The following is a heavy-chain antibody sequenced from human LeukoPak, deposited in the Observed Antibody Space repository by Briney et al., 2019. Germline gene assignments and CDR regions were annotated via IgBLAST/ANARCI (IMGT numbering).Heavy chain of an antibody. Sequence: ASVKVSCMASGYTFTDYYIHWVRQAPGQGLAWMGMINPDNGGTHFAQMFQGRVTMTRDTSISTAYMELKKLTSDDTAVYHYVVDVLQRTMRVDWGQGALVTVSS. J-gene: IGHJ4*02. CDR1: GYTFTDYY. CDR2: INPDNGGT. D-gene: IGHD1-14*01. CDR3: VVDVLQRTMRVD. V-gene: IGHV1-2*02.